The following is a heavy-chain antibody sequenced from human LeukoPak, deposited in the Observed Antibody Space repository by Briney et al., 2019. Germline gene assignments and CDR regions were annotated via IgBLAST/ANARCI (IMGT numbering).Heavy chain of an antibody. Sequence: GSLRLSCAASGFTFSTYSMNWVRQPPGKGLEWIGEINHSGSTNYNPSLKSRVTISVDTSKNQFSLKLSSVTAADTAVYYCASRRWLHRNHYFDYWGQGTLATVSS. J-gene: IGHJ4*02. D-gene: IGHD5-24*01. CDR3: ASRRWLHRNHYFDY. CDR2: INHSGST. CDR1: GFTFSTYS. V-gene: IGHV4-34*01.